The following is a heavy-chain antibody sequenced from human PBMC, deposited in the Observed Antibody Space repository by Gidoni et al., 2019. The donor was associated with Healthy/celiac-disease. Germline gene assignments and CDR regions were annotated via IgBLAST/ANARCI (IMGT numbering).Heavy chain of an antibody. CDR1: GYTFTGYA. D-gene: IGHD3-10*01. CDR3: ARVGSGSYSSWFDP. V-gene: IGHV1-3*01. CDR2: INAGNGNT. Sequence: QVQLVQSGAEVKKPGASVKGSCKASGYTFTGYAMHWVRQAPGQRLEWMGWINAGNGNTKYSQKFQGRVTITRDTSASTAYMELSSLRSEDTAVYYCARVGSGSYSSWFDPWGQGTLVTVSS. J-gene: IGHJ5*02.